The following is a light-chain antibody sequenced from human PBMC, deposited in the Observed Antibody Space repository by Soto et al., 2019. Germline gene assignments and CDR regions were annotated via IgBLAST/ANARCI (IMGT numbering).Light chain of an antibody. CDR1: SSDIGGYNL. V-gene: IGLV2-23*02. CDR2: EVN. J-gene: IGLJ1*01. CDR3: CSYAGSSTFV. Sequence: QSALTXPASVSGSPGQSITISCTGTSSDIGGYNLVSWFQQHPGKAPKVMIYEVNKRPSGVSNRFSGSKSGNTTSLTISGLQAGDEADYYCCSYAGSSTFVFGTGTKVTVL.